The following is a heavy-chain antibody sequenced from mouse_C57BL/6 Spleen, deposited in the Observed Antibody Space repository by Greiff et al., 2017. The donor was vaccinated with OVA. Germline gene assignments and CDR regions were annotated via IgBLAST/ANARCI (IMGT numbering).Heavy chain of an antibody. CDR3: ARSATVVAPYFDD. D-gene: IGHD1-1*01. Sequence: EVQLQQSGPVLVKPGASVKMSCKASGYTFTDYYMNWVKQSHGKSLEWIGVINPYNGGTSYNQKFKGKATLTVDKSSSTAYMELNSLTSEDSAVYYCARSATVVAPYFDDWGQGTTLTVSS. V-gene: IGHV1-19*01. CDR2: INPYNGGT. CDR1: GYTFTDYY. J-gene: IGHJ2*01.